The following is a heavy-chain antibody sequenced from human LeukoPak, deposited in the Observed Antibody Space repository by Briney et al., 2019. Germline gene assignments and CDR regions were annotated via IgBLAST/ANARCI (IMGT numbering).Heavy chain of an antibody. D-gene: IGHD3-10*01. CDR3: AANSADYNTLGSSYKV. J-gene: IGHJ4*02. CDR2: INHSGST. Sequence: GSLRLSCAASGFTFSSYSMNWVRQAPGKGLEWIGEINHSGSTNYNPSLESRVTISVDTSKNQFSLKLNSVTAADTAVFYCAANSADYNTLGSSYKVWGQGTLVTVSS. V-gene: IGHV4-34*08. CDR1: GFTFSSYS.